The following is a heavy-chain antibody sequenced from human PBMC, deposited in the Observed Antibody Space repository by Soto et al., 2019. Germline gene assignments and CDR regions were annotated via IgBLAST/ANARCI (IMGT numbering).Heavy chain of an antibody. V-gene: IGHV3-74*01. J-gene: IGHJ4*02. CDR2: IHFDGSTT. Sequence: EVQLVESGGGLVQPGGSLRLSCAASGFTFSSYWMHGVRQVPGKGLVWVSRIHFDGSTTHYADSVKGRFTISRDNAKNTLSLQMNSLRAEDTAVYYCARDAYISGYYQFDYWGQGTLVTVSS. D-gene: IGHD6-19*01. CDR1: GFTFSSYW. CDR3: ARDAYISGYYQFDY.